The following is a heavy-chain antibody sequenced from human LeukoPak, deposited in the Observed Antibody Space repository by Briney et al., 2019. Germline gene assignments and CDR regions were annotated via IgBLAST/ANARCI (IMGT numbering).Heavy chain of an antibody. CDR2: ISYDGTKK. D-gene: IGHD6-13*01. Sequence: GGSLRLSCVVSGFIFSDYNMHWVRQAPGKGLEWVTIISYDGTKKYYADSVKGRFTISRDNAKNSLYLQMNSLRAEDTAVYYCARDSSTRRDFDYWGQGTLVTVSS. CDR3: ARDSSTRRDFDY. CDR1: GFIFSDYN. V-gene: IGHV3-30*03. J-gene: IGHJ4*02.